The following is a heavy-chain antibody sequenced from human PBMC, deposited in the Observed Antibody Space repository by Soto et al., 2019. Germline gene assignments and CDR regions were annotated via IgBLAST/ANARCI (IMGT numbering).Heavy chain of an antibody. J-gene: IGHJ4*02. CDR3: ARGGYYDSSGYYYFDY. CDR2: ISAYNGNT. V-gene: IGHV1-18*01. CDR1: GYTFTIYG. D-gene: IGHD3-22*01. Sequence: ASVKVSCKASGYTFTIYGIIWVRQAPGQGLEWMGWISAYNGNTNYAQKLQGRVTMTTDTSTSTAYMELRSLRSDDTAVYYCARGGYYDSSGYYYFDYWGQGTLVTVSS.